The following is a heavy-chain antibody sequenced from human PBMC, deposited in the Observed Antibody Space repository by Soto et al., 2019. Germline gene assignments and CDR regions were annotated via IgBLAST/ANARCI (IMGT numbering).Heavy chain of an antibody. D-gene: IGHD2-15*01. Sequence: QLQLQESGPGLVKPSQTLSLTCTVTGGSISGGDYYWSWIRQSPGKGPEWIGYTYHSGSTYYNPSLRSRVTISLDTSKSQFSLQLRSVTASDTAVYHCARERGYCLKTSCHYFDYCGQGALVTVSS. CDR1: GGSISGGDYY. CDR3: ARERGYCLKTSCHYFDY. CDR2: TYHSGST. J-gene: IGHJ4*02. V-gene: IGHV4-30-4*01.